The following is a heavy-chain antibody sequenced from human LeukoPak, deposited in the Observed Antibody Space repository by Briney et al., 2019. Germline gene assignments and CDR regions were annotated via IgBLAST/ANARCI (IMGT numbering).Heavy chain of an antibody. D-gene: IGHD4-23*01. V-gene: IGHV3-23*01. Sequence: GASLRLSCVASGFTFSSYAMSWVRAAPGKGLEWVSNIRGSGASTYYAHSVKDRSTISRDNSKNTLYLQMSILRGEDTAVYYCAKRGTPVEREGFDYWGQGTLVTVSS. CDR3: AKRGTPVEREGFDY. CDR1: GFTFSSYA. CDR2: IRGSGAST. J-gene: IGHJ4*02.